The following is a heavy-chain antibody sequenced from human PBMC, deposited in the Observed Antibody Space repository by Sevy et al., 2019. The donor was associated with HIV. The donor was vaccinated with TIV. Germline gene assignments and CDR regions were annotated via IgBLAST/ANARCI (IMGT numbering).Heavy chain of an antibody. CDR3: VKAPNDYDNSGWAGLEV. V-gene: IGHV3-30*18. D-gene: IGHD3-22*01. J-gene: IGHJ6*02. CDR2: ISYDGNLK. Sequence: GGSLRLSCAASGLTFNFYGMHWVRQAPGKGLEWVALISYDGNLKYYADSAKGRFTISRDNSKNTLYLQMNSLRPEDTAVYYCVKAPNDYDNSGWAGLEVWGQGTTVTVSS. CDR1: GLTFNFYG.